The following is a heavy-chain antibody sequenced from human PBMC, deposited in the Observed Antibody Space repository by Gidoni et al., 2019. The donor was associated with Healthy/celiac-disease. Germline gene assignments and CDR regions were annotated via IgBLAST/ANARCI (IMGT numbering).Heavy chain of an antibody. V-gene: IGHV1-2*02. J-gene: IGHJ6*02. Sequence: QVQLVQSGAEVKKPGASVKVSCKASGYTFTGYYMHWVRQAPGQGLEWMGWINPNSGGTNYAQKFQGRVTMTRDTSISTAYMELSRLRSDDTAVYYCARVGAPYSGERWYYYYGMDVWGQGTTVTVSS. CDR2: INPNSGGT. CDR1: GYTFTGYY. CDR3: ARVGAPYSGERWYYYYGMDV. D-gene: IGHD1-26*01.